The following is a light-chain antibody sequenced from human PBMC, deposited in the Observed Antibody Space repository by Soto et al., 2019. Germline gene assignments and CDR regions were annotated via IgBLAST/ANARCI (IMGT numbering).Light chain of an antibody. V-gene: IGKV3-20*01. CDR2: AVS. CDR3: QQSYSTPFT. Sequence: EIVLTQSPGTLSLSPGERATLSCRASQSVGSSSLAWYQHKTGQAPRLLIYAVSTRAAGIPDRFSGSGSGTDFTLTISRLEPEDFAVYYCQQSYSTPFTFGPGTKVDIK. CDR1: QSVGSSS. J-gene: IGKJ3*01.